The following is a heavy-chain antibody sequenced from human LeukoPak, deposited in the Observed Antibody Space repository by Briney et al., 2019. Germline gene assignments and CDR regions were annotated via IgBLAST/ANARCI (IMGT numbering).Heavy chain of an antibody. D-gene: IGHD5-12*01. CDR1: GGSISSGGYY. J-gene: IGHJ5*02. Sequence: PSETLSLTCTVSGGSISSGGYYWSWIRQHPGKGLEWIGYIYYSGSTYYNPSLKSRVTISVDTSKNQFSLKLSSVTAADTAVYYCARGLPPIVATIGTWFDPWGQGTLVTVSS. V-gene: IGHV4-31*03. CDR2: IYYSGST. CDR3: ARGLPPIVATIGTWFDP.